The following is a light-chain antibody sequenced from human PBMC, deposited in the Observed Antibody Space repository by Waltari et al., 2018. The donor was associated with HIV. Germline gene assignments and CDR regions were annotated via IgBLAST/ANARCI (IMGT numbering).Light chain of an antibody. CDR3: QTWGTGFQGV. Sequence: QLVLTQSPSASAFLGASVKFTCTLSSGHSSYAIAWHQQQPGKGPRYLMKVNSDGSHDKGDGISYRFSGSTCGAERYLTISSLQSEDEADYYCQTWGTGFQGVFGGGTKLTVL. J-gene: IGLJ3*02. V-gene: IGLV4-69*01. CDR2: VNSDGSH. CDR1: SGHSSYA.